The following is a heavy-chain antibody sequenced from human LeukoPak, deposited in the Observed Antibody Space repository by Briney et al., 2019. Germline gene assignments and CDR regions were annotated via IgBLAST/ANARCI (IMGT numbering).Heavy chain of an antibody. J-gene: IGHJ4*02. V-gene: IGHV1-2*02. CDR3: ARDYSDVLTGYYHF. Sequence: ASVKVSCKTSGYSFNDYYVHWVRQAPGQGLEWMGWINPNSVRTYYAPKFLGRVTLTTDTSITTAYMDLSSLISGDTALYYCARDYSDVLTGYYHFWGQGTLVTVSS. D-gene: IGHD3-9*01. CDR2: INPNSVRT. CDR1: GYSFNDYY.